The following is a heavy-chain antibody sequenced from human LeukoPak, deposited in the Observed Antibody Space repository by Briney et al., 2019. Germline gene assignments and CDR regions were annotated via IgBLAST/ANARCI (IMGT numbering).Heavy chain of an antibody. CDR3: ARDIAAAGSNWFDP. CDR1: GYTFTVYY. V-gene: IGHV1-2*02. D-gene: IGHD6-13*01. J-gene: IGHJ5*02. CDR2: INPNSGGT. Sequence: ASVTVSFKASGYTFTVYYMHWVRQAPGQGLEWMGWINPNSGGTNYAQKFQGRVTMTRDTSISTAYMELSRLRSDDTAVYYCARDIAAAGSNWFDPWGQGTLVTVSS.